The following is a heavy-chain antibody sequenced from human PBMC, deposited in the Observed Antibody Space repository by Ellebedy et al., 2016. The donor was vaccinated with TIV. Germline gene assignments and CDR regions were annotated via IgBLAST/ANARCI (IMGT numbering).Heavy chain of an antibody. CDR1: DDSISRDKW. J-gene: IGHJ4*02. Sequence: SETLSLTCGVSDDSISRDKWWTWVRQAPGRALEWIGEIHHTKGTNYNPSLKSRVSMSVDKFKNQFSLNINSVTAADTAVYFCARGGNWLFDYWGPGILVTVSS. CDR2: IHHTKGT. CDR3: ARGGNWLFDY. D-gene: IGHD1-20*01. V-gene: IGHV4-4*02.